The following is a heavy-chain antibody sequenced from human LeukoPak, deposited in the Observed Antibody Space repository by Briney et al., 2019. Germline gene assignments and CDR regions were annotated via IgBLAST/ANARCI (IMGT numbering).Heavy chain of an antibody. D-gene: IGHD6-13*01. J-gene: IGHJ3*02. CDR3: AKDLTPRDSRSWYTDAFDI. V-gene: IGHV3-48*03. CDR1: GFTFSSYE. CDR2: ISSSGSTI. Sequence: GGSLRLSCAASGFTFSSYEMNWVRQAPGKGLEWVSYISSSGSTIYYADSVKGRFTISRDNAKNSLYLQMNSLRAEDTAVYYCAKDLTPRDSRSWYTDAFDIWGQGTMVTVSP.